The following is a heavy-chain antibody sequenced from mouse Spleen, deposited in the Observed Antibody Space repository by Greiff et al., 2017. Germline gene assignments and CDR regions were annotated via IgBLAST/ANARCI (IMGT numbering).Heavy chain of an antibody. Sequence: EVMLVESGGGLVKPGGSLKLSCAASGFTFSSYAMSWVRQTPEKRLEWVATISDGGSYTYYPDNVKGRFTISRDNAKNNLYLQMSHLKSEDTAMYYCARGDYGNHFDYWGQGTTLTVSS. J-gene: IGHJ2*01. V-gene: IGHV5-4*03. D-gene: IGHD2-1*01. CDR3: ARGDYGNHFDY. CDR1: GFTFSSYA. CDR2: ISDGGSYT.